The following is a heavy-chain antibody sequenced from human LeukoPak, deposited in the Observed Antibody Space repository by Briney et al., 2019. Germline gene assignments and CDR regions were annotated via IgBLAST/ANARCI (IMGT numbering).Heavy chain of an antibody. Sequence: PGGSLRLSCAASGFIFSSYGMHWVRQAPGKGLEWVAFIRYDGSNKYYADSVKGRFTISRDNSRNTLYLQMNSLRAEDTAVYYCAKTYSSRWYFDYWGQGTLVTVSS. J-gene: IGHJ4*02. D-gene: IGHD6-13*01. CDR2: IRYDGSNK. CDR1: GFIFSSYG. V-gene: IGHV3-30*02. CDR3: AKTYSSRWYFDY.